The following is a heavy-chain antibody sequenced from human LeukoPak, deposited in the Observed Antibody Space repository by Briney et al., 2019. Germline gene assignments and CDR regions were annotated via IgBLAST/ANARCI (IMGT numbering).Heavy chain of an antibody. Sequence: PSETLSLTCTVSGGSISSYYWSWIRQPPGKGLEWIGYIYYSGSTNYNPPLKSRVTISVDTSKNQFSLKLSSVTAADTAVYYCARERPGKPFDYWGQGTLVTVSS. CDR2: IYYSGST. CDR1: GGSISSYY. CDR3: ARERPGKPFDY. D-gene: IGHD3-10*01. V-gene: IGHV4-59*01. J-gene: IGHJ4*02.